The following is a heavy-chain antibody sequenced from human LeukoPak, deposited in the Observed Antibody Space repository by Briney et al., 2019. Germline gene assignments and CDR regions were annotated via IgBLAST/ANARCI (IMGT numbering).Heavy chain of an antibody. J-gene: IGHJ4*02. Sequence: GGSLRLSCAASGFTFSSYAMHWVRQAPGKGLEWVAVISYDGSSKYYADSVKGRFTISRDNSKNTLYLQMNSLRAEDTAVYYCAREAYCGGDCYSNYFDYWGQGTLVTVSS. CDR1: GFTFSSYA. CDR3: AREAYCGGDCYSNYFDY. CDR2: ISYDGSSK. V-gene: IGHV3-30*14. D-gene: IGHD2-21*02.